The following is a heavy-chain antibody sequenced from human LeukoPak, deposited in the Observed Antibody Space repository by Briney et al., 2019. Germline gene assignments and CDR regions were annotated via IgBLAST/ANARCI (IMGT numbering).Heavy chain of an antibody. V-gene: IGHV3-30*04. Sequence: GGSLRPSCAASGFTFRSYAMHWVRQAPGKGLEWVAVISYDGSNKYYADSVKGRFTLSRDNCKNTLYLQMDSLRAEDTAVYCCARGDPPKITMVRGSFRGYWGQGPVVTVS. CDR1: GFTFRSYA. CDR2: ISYDGSNK. CDR3: ARGDPPKITMVRGSFRGY. J-gene: IGHJ4*02. D-gene: IGHD3-10*01.